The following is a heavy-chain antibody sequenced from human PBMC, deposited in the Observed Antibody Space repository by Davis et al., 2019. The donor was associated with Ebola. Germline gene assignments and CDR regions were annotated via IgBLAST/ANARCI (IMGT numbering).Heavy chain of an antibody. CDR3: AKDGQLVLPFDY. CDR1: GFTFSSYA. V-gene: IGHV3-30*04. D-gene: IGHD6-13*01. Sequence: GGSLRLSCAASGFTFSSYAMHWVRQAPGKGLEWVAVISYDGSNKYYADSVKGRFTISRDNSKNTLYLQMNSLRAEDTAVYYCAKDGQLVLPFDYWGQGTLVTVSS. CDR2: ISYDGSNK. J-gene: IGHJ4*02.